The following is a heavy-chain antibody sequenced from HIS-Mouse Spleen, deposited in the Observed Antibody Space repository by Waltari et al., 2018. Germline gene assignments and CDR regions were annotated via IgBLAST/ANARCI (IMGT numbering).Heavy chain of an antibody. J-gene: IGHJ3*02. CDR3: ARASSSDAFDI. Sequence: EVQLVESGGGLVKPGGALRLSRGAAGFTFRSFSLNWGRQAPGKGLEWVSSISSSSSYIYYADSVKGRFTISRDNAKNSLYLQMNSLRAEDTAVYYCARASSSDAFDIWGQGTMVTVSS. CDR1: GFTFRSFS. D-gene: IGHD6-6*01. CDR2: ISSSSSYI. V-gene: IGHV3-21*01.